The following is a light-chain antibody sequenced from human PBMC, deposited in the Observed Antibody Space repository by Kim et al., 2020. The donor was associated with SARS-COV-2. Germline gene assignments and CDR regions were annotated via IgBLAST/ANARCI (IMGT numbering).Light chain of an antibody. CDR3: CSYTNIPYV. J-gene: IGLJ1*01. V-gene: IGLV2-14*03. CDR2: DVY. CDR1: NIDFTNYNY. Sequence: PGPSITISCTGTNIDFTNYNYVSWYQQHPGKAPKPIIYDVYKRPSGVSNRFSGSKSGNTASLTISGLQAEDESDYYCCSYTNIPYVFGTGTKVTVL.